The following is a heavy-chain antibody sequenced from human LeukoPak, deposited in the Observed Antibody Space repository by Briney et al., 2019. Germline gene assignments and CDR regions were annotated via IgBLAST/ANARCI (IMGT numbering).Heavy chain of an antibody. Sequence: ASVKVSCKASGYTFTSYDINWVRQAPGQGLEWVGLMNPNNGNTGYAQKCQGRVTMTRNTSISTAYMELSSLRSEDTAVYSCARGYGSLDYWGQGTLVTVSS. V-gene: IGHV1-8*01. D-gene: IGHD3-10*01. CDR1: GYTFTSYD. CDR3: ARGYGSLDY. J-gene: IGHJ4*02. CDR2: MNPNNGNT.